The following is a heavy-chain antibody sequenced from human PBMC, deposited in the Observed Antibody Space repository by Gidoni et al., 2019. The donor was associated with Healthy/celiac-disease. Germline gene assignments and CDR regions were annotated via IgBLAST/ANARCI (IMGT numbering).Heavy chain of an antibody. J-gene: IGHJ6*02. CDR1: GYPFTSHA. CDR2: INAGNGNT. V-gene: IGHV1-3*01. Sequence: QVQLVQSGAEVKKPGASVKASCKASGYPFTSHAMHWVRQAPGQRLEWMGWINAGNGNTRYSQKFQGRVTITRDTSASTAYMELSSLRSEDTDVYYCARDGGDYYYYYYGMDVWGQGTTVTVSS. D-gene: IGHD2-21*01. CDR3: ARDGGDYYYYYYGMDV.